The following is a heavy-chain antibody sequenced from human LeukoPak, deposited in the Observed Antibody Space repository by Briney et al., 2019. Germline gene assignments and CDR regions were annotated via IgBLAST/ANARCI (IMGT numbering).Heavy chain of an antibody. CDR3: AKEGRSLQTY. D-gene: IGHD5-24*01. CDR2: IKEDGTET. Sequence: GGSLRLSCAASGFMFSSNWMSWVRLAPGKGLEWVANIKEDGTETYYVDSVKGRFTISRDNAKNSLYLQMSSLRVEDTAVYYCAKEGRSLQTYWGQGTLVTVSS. CDR1: GFMFSSNW. J-gene: IGHJ4*02. V-gene: IGHV3-7*03.